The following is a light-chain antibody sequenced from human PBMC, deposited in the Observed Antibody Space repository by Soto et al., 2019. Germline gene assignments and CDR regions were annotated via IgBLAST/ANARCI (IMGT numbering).Light chain of an antibody. CDR2: DGS. CDR3: QQRTRWPMT. CDR1: QNIHSF. J-gene: IGKJ5*01. Sequence: EIVLTQSQATLSVSPLERVNLXLIASQNIHSFLNWYQQRPGQAPRPLIYDGSKRPAGVPDRISGDGSGTDYTLTISSLEPEDFAVYYCQQRTRWPMTFGQGTRLE. V-gene: IGKV3-11*01.